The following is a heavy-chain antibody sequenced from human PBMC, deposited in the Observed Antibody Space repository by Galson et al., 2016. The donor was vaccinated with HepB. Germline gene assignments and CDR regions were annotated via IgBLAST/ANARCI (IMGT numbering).Heavy chain of an antibody. D-gene: IGHD6-19*01. J-gene: IGHJ6*02. CDR1: GFTFSTYW. V-gene: IGHV3-7*01. CDR2: INQDGRAK. CDR3: AKRVNIPTVAGWGYGMDV. Sequence: SLRLSCAASGFTFSTYWMSWVRHAPGKGLEWVANINQDGRAKHYVDSVQGRFTISRDNARKSLYLQMSGLRAEDTALYYCAKRVNIPTVAGWGYGMDVWGQGTTVTVSS.